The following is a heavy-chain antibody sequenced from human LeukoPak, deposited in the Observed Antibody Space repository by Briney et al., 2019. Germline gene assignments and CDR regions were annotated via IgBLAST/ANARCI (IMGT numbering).Heavy chain of an antibody. CDR2: ISDSGDYT. Sequence: PGGSLRLSSAGPGFTFISYAMSWVRQAPGQGLEWVSVISDSGDYTSYADSVRGRFTISIDNSRNTLYLQMISLRPEDTAVYYCAKDTSIGKYSTNGVCSPFDYWGQGTLVTVSS. D-gene: IGHD2-8*01. CDR3: AKDTSIGKYSTNGVCSPFDY. J-gene: IGHJ4*02. CDR1: GFTFISYA. V-gene: IGHV3-23*01.